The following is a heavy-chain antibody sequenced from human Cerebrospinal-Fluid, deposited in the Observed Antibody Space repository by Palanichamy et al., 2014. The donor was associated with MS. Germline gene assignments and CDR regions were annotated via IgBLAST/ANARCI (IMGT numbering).Heavy chain of an antibody. CDR2: IIPMFSIV. D-gene: IGHD5-24*01. CDR1: GGTFNSDA. Sequence: QVQLVQSGAEVKKPGSSVKVSCKTSGGTFNSDAISWVRQAPGQGLQWMGGIIPMFSIVNCAQKFQGRVTITADESTSTADMELSSLRSEDTAVYYCARVLRREGYNSYYYNGMDVWGQGTTVAVSS. V-gene: IGHV1-69*01. CDR3: ARVLRREGYNSYYYNGMDV. J-gene: IGHJ6*02.